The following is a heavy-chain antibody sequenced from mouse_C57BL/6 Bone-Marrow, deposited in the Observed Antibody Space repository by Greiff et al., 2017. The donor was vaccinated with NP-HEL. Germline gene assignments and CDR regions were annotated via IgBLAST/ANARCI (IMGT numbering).Heavy chain of an antibody. J-gene: IGHJ1*03. CDR1: GFTFSSYT. CDR2: ISGGGGNT. V-gene: IGHV5-9*01. D-gene: IGHD2-12*01. CDR3: ARHQYSEGYFDV. Sequence: EVQRVESGGGLVKPGGSLKLSCAASGFTFSSYTMSWVRQTPEKRLEWVATISGGGGNTYYPDSVKGRFTIAIDNAKNTLYLQMSSLRSEDTALYDCARHQYSEGYFDVWGTGTTVTVSS.